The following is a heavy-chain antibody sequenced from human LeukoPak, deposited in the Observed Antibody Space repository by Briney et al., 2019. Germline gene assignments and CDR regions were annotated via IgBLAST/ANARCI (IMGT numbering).Heavy chain of an antibody. J-gene: IGHJ3*02. V-gene: IGHV4-39*01. CDR1: GGSISSSSYS. CDR2: IYYSGST. CDR3: ARRGSYYVGDAFDI. D-gene: IGHD1-26*01. Sequence: SETLSLTCTVSGGSISSSSYSWGWIRQPPGKGLEWVGSIYYSGSTYYNPSLKSRVTISVDTSKYQFSLKLSSVTAADTAVYYCARRGSYYVGDAFDIWGQGTMVTVSS.